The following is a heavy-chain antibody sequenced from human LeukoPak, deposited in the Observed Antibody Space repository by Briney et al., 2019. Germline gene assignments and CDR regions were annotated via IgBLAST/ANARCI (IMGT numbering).Heavy chain of an antibody. J-gene: IGHJ4*02. CDR2: INPDSGGT. Sequence: ASVKVSCKASGYTFTGYYMHWVRQAPGQGLEWMGWINPDSGGTNYAQKFQGRVTMTRDTSISTAYMELSRLRSDDTAVYYCAGALGYCSSTSCPSPFDYWGQGTLVTVSS. D-gene: IGHD2-2*01. CDR1: GYTFTGYY. V-gene: IGHV1-2*02. CDR3: AGALGYCSSTSCPSPFDY.